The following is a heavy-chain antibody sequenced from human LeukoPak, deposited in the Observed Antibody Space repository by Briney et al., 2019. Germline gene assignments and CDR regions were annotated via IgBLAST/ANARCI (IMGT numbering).Heavy chain of an antibody. CDR2: ISAYNGNT. Sequence: ETGGSLRLSCAASGYTFTGYYMHWVRQAPGQGLEWMGWISAYNGNTNYAQKLQGRVTMTTDTSTSTAYMELRSLRSDDTAVYYCAPIPYCTTITCYYFDYWGQGTLVTVSS. CDR1: GYTFTGYY. CDR3: APIPYCTTITCYYFDY. J-gene: IGHJ4*02. D-gene: IGHD2-8*01. V-gene: IGHV1-18*04.